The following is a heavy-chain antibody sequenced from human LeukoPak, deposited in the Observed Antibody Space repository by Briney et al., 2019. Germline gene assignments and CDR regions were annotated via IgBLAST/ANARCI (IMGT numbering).Heavy chain of an antibody. CDR3: ARGMETAMVSYYYYYMDV. D-gene: IGHD5-18*01. V-gene: IGHV1-8*02. Sequence: ASVKVSCKASGYTFTGDYMHWVRQATGQGLEWMGWMNPNSGNTGYAQKFQGRVTMTRNTSISTAYMELSSLRSEDTAVYYCARGMETAMVSYYYYYMDVWGKGTTVTISS. J-gene: IGHJ6*03. CDR2: MNPNSGNT. CDR1: GYTFTGDY.